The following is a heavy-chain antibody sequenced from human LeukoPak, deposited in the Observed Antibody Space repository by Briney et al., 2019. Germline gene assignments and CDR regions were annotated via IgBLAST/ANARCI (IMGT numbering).Heavy chain of an antibody. J-gene: IGHJ4*02. Sequence: SQTLSLTCTVSGGSISSGGYYWSWIRQPPGKGLEWIGYIYHSGSTYYNPSLKSRVTISVGRSKNQFSLKLSSVTAADTAVYYCARGVPAAPIDYWGQGTLVTVSS. CDR2: IYHSGST. CDR3: ARGVPAAPIDY. V-gene: IGHV4-30-2*01. CDR1: GGSISSGGYY. D-gene: IGHD2-2*01.